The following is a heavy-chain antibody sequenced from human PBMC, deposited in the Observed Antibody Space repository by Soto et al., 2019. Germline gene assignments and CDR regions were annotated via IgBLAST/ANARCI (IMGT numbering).Heavy chain of an antibody. Sequence: GASVEVSCKACEYVFTSYDMNWVRQATGQGLELMGWMNPNSGNTGYAQKFQGRVTMTRNTSISTAYMELSTLRSEDTAVYSCARPPAPRGRRGWFAPWGQGTPVPVS. CDR1: EYVFTSYD. CDR2: MNPNSGNT. V-gene: IGHV1-8*01. CDR3: ARPPAPRGRRGWFAP. D-gene: IGHD2-2*01. J-gene: IGHJ5*02.